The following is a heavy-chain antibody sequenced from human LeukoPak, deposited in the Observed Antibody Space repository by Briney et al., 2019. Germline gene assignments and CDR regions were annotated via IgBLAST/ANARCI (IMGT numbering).Heavy chain of an antibody. CDR2: IYYSGST. CDR1: GGSISSSSYY. V-gene: IGHV4-39*07. D-gene: IGHD3-10*01. CDR3: ASIPLNYYGSGRVFDY. Sequence: PSETLSLTCTVSGGSISSSSYYWGWIRQPPGKGLEWIGSIYYSGSTYYNPSLKSRVTISVDTSKNQFSLKLSSVTAADTAVYYCASIPLNYYGSGRVFDYWGQGTLVTVSS. J-gene: IGHJ4*02.